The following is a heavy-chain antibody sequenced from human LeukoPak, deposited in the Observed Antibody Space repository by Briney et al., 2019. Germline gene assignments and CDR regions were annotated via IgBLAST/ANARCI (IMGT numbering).Heavy chain of an antibody. CDR1: GFTFTSYV. Sequence: GGSLRLSCAASGFTFTSYVMHWVRQAPGKGLEYVSAISSNGGSTYYAKSVKGRFTISRDNSKNTLYLQMGSLRAEDMAVYYCAGNGLEQDYYYMDVWGKGTTVTVSS. D-gene: IGHD1/OR15-1a*01. J-gene: IGHJ6*03. CDR2: ISSNGGST. CDR3: AGNGLEQDYYYMDV. V-gene: IGHV3-64*01.